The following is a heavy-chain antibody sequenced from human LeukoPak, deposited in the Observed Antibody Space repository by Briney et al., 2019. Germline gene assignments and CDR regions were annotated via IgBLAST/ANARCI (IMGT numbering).Heavy chain of an antibody. CDR3: ARDKVGTIDFYYSYYMDV. V-gene: IGHV4-30-4*07. D-gene: IGHD1-26*01. Sequence: SQTLSLTCAVSGGSISSGGYSWSWIRQPPGKGLEWIGSIYYSGSTYYNPSLKSRVTISVDTSKNHFSLKLSSVTAADTAVYYCARDKVGTIDFYYSYYMDVWGKGTTVTVSS. J-gene: IGHJ6*03. CDR1: GGSISSGGYS. CDR2: IYYSGST.